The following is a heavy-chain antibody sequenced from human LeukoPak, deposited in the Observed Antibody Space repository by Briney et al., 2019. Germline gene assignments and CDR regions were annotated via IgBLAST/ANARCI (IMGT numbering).Heavy chain of an antibody. D-gene: IGHD6-19*01. CDR1: GGSISISSYY. V-gene: IGHV4-61*01. J-gene: IGHJ6*02. CDR3: ARDRGSAVAGIYYYYGMDV. Sequence: SETLSLTCTVSGGSISISSYYWSWIRQPPGKGLEWIGYIYYSGSTNYNPSLKSRVTISVDTSKNQFSLKLSSVTAADTAVYYCARDRGSAVAGIYYYYGMDVWGQGTTVTVSS. CDR2: IYYSGST.